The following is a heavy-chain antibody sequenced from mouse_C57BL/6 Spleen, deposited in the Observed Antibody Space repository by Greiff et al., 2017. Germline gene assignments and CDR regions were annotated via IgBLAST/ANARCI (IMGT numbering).Heavy chain of an antibody. CDR1: GYTFTSYW. Sequence: QVQLQQPGAELVKPGASVKMSCKASGYTFTSYWITWVKQRPGQGLEWIGDIYPGSGSTNYNEKFKSKATLTVDTSSSTAYMQLSSLTSEDSAVXYRARGDSNYVSAYWYSDVWGTGTTVTVSS. V-gene: IGHV1-55*01. J-gene: IGHJ1*03. CDR3: ARGDSNYVSAYWYSDV. CDR2: IYPGSGST. D-gene: IGHD2-5*01.